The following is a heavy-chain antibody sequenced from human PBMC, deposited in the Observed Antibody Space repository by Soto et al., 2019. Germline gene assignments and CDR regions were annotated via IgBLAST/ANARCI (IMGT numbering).Heavy chain of an antibody. CDR1: CGTSSNSY. CDR2: IYYSGST. Sequence: SETLSLPCTVSCGTSSNSYGSWIRQPPGKGLEWIGYIYYSGSTNYSPSLKSRVTISIDTSKNQFSLKLSSVTAADTAVYYCAREPGGSNWFDPWGQGTLVTVSS. J-gene: IGHJ5*02. CDR3: AREPGGSNWFDP. V-gene: IGHV4-59*01. D-gene: IGHD3-16*01.